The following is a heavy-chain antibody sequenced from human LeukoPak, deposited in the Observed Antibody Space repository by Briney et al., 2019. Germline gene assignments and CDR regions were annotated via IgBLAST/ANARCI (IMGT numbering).Heavy chain of an antibody. J-gene: IGHJ4*02. CDR2: ISYDGSNK. V-gene: IGHV3-30*18. CDR1: GFTFSSYG. Sequence: GGSLRLSCAASGFTFSSYGMHWVRQAPGKGLEWVAVISYDGSNKYYADSVKGRFTISRDNSKNTLYLQMNSLRAEDTAVYYCAKDGRVGATRWDYYFDYWGQGTLVTVSS. D-gene: IGHD1-26*01. CDR3: AKDGRVGATRWDYYFDY.